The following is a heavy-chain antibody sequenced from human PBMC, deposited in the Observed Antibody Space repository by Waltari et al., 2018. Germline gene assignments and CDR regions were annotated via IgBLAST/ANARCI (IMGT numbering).Heavy chain of an antibody. CDR3: AREKLMGEYIDY. Sequence: EVQLVESGGGVRRPGGSLRLSCAASGFHFDDHGMRWVRQATGKGLEWVSSINWNGGSTCYADSVRGRFTISRDNAKNSLYLQMNSLRADDTALYYCAREKLMGEYIDYWGQGTLVTVSS. CDR2: INWNGGST. D-gene: IGHD2-15*01. J-gene: IGHJ4*02. CDR1: GFHFDDHG. V-gene: IGHV3-20*04.